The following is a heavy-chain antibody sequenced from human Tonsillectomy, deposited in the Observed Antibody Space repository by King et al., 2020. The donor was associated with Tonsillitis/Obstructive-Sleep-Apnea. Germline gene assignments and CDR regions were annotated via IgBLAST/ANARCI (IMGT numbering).Heavy chain of an antibody. Sequence: LQLQESGPGLVKPSQTLSLTCTVSGGSISSGGYYWSWIRQHPGKGLEWIGYMYYSGSTYYNPSLKSRVTIPVDTSKNQFSLKLSSVTAADTAVYFCARTSLYWYFDLWGRGTLVTVSS. J-gene: IGHJ2*01. CDR1: GGSISSGGYY. CDR3: ARTSLYWYFDL. CDR2: MYYSGST. V-gene: IGHV4-31*03.